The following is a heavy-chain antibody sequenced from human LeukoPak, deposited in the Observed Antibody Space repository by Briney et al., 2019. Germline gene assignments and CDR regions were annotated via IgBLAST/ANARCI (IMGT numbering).Heavy chain of an antibody. CDR1: GFTFSSYS. CDR3: AREKLVAGLSLFDP. V-gene: IGHV3-48*04. J-gene: IGHJ5*02. CDR2: ISSSSSTI. Sequence: PGGSLRLSCAASGFTFSSYSMNWVRQAPGKGLEWVSYISSSSSTIYYADSVKGRFTISRDNAKNSLYLQMNSLRAEDTAVYYCAREKLVAGLSLFDPWGQGTLVTVSS. D-gene: IGHD6-19*01.